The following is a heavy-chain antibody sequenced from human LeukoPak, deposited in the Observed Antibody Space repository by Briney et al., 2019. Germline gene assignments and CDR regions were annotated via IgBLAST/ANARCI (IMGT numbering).Heavy chain of an antibody. CDR3: TRDSGTSGEVKFDP. CDR1: GGSFSGYY. V-gene: IGHV4-4*07. Sequence: SETLSLTCAVYGGSFSGYYWSWIRQSAGKGLEWIGRIYSTGIITYNPSLKSRVTMSVDTSKNQLSLRLISVTAADTAVYYCTRDSGTSGEVKFDPWGQGSLVTVSS. CDR2: IYSTGII. J-gene: IGHJ5*02. D-gene: IGHD3-10*01.